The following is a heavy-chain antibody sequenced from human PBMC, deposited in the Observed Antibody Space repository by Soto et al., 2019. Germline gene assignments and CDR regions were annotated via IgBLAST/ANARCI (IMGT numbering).Heavy chain of an antibody. J-gene: IGHJ4*02. Sequence: QVQLQQWGAGLLKPSETLSLTCAVYGGSFSGYYWSWIRQPPGKGLEWIGEINHSGSTNYNPSLKSRVTISVDTSKNQFSLKLSSVTAADTAVYYCARRRRYDYNWGGSHFDYWGQGTLVTVSS. D-gene: IGHD3-16*01. V-gene: IGHV4-34*01. CDR1: GGSFSGYY. CDR3: ARRRRYDYNWGGSHFDY. CDR2: INHSGST.